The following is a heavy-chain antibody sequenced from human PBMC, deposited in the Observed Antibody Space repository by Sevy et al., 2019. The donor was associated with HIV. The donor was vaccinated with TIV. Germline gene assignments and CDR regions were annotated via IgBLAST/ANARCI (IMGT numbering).Heavy chain of an antibody. CDR2: INPNSGGT. Sequence: ASLKVSCKASGYTFTGYYMHWVRQAPGQGLEWMGWINPNSGGTNYAQKFQGWVTMARDTSISTAYMELSRLRSDDTAVYYCARATVTTGGAFDIWGQGTMVTVSS. V-gene: IGHV1-2*04. D-gene: IGHD4-17*01. J-gene: IGHJ3*02. CDR1: GYTFTGYY. CDR3: ARATVTTGGAFDI.